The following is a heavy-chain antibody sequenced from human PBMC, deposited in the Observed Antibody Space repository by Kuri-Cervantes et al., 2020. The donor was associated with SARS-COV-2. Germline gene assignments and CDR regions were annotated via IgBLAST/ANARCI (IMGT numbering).Heavy chain of an antibody. J-gene: IGHJ5*02. CDR2: IYYSGST. Sequence: GSLRLSCTVSGGSISSSSYYWGWIRQPPGKGLEWIGSIYYSGSTYYNPSLKSRVTISVDTSKNQFSLKLSSVTAADTAVYYCARETMYCSSTSCYPPWFDPWGQGTLVTVSS. D-gene: IGHD2-2*01. CDR3: ARETMYCSSTSCYPPWFDP. V-gene: IGHV4-39*07. CDR1: GGSISSSSYY.